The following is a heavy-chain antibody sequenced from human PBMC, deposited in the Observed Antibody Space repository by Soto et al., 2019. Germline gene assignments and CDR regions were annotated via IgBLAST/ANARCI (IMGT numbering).Heavy chain of an antibody. V-gene: IGHV4-39*01. CDR3: ARTDYGDYVRYFDL. J-gene: IGHJ2*01. CDR1: GGSISSSSYY. D-gene: IGHD4-17*01. Sequence: SETLSLTCTVSGGSISSSSYYWGWIRQPPGKGLEWIGSIYYSGSTYYNPSLKSRVTISADTSKNQFSLKLSSVTAADTAVYYCARTDYGDYVRYFDLWGRGTLVTVSS. CDR2: IYYSGST.